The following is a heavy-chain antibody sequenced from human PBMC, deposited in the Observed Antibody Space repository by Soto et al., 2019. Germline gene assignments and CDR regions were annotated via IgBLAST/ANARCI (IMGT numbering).Heavy chain of an antibody. D-gene: IGHD5-18*01. CDR2: IFYSGDT. CDR1: GGSISSGDYY. Sequence: SETLSLTCTVSGGSISSGDYYWNWIRQPPGKGLEWIGYIFYSGDTYYNPSLKSRVIISMDTSQNQFSLKLNSVTAADTAVYYCARELSGYKYGPGEVYWGQGTLVTVSS. J-gene: IGHJ4*02. V-gene: IGHV4-30-4*01. CDR3: ARELSGYKYGPGEVY.